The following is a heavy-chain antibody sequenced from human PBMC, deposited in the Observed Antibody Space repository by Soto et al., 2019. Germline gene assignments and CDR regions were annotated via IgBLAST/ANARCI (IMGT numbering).Heavy chain of an antibody. J-gene: IGHJ5*02. CDR3: AKYRGSGYNSGSRATFDP. Sequence: PSGTLSLTCAVSGGSISSGAYYWSWIRQHPGKGLEWIGYIYYSGSTYYNPSLKSRVTISLDTSKNQFSLKLTSVTAADTAVYYCAKYRGSGYNSGSRATFDPWGQRNLLTVSS. CDR1: GGSISSGAYY. V-gene: IGHV4-31*11. D-gene: IGHD5-12*01. CDR2: IYYSGST.